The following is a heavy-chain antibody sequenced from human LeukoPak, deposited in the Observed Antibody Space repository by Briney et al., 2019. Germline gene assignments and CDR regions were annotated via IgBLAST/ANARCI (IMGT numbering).Heavy chain of an antibody. V-gene: IGHV1-69*05. J-gene: IGHJ4*02. CDR3: ARDPWVKYSSEIYFDY. CDR1: GGTFSSYA. D-gene: IGHD6-19*01. Sequence: ASVKVSCKASGGTFSSYAISWVRQAPGQGLEWMGRIIPIFGTANYAQKFQGRVTSTTDESTSTAYMELSSLRSDDTAVYYCARDPWVKYSSEIYFDYWGQGTLVTVSS. CDR2: IIPIFGTA.